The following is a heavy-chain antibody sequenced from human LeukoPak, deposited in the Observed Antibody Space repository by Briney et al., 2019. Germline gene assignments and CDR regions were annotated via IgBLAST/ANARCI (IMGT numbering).Heavy chain of an antibody. CDR2: TSSSSSYI. J-gene: IGHJ5*02. V-gene: IGHV3-21*01. D-gene: IGHD3-10*01. Sequence: GGSLRLSCAASGFTFSSYSMNWVRQAPGKGLEWVSSTSSSSSYIYYADSVKGRFTISRDNAKNSLYLQMNSLRAEDTAVYYCARTHGSGSYSSPFDPWGQGTLVTVSS. CDR1: GFTFSSYS. CDR3: ARTHGSGSYSSPFDP.